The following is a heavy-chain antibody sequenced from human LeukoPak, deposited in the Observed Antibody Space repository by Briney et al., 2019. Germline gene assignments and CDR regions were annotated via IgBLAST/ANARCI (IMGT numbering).Heavy chain of an antibody. Sequence: SETLSLTCTVSGGSISSYYWSWIRQPAGKGLEWIGRIYTSGSTNYNPSLKSRVTMSVDTSKNQFSLKLSSVTAADTAVYYCARQFEDPPYYYYYMDVWGKGTTVTVSS. V-gene: IGHV4-4*07. CDR2: IYTSGST. CDR1: GGSISSYY. J-gene: IGHJ6*03. CDR3: ARQFEDPPYYYYYMDV. D-gene: IGHD3-10*01.